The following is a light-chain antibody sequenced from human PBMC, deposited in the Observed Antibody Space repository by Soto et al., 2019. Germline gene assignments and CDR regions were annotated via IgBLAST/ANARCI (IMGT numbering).Light chain of an antibody. CDR1: SSDIGNYNY. Sequence: QSALTQPPSASGSPGQTVTISCTGTSSDIGNYNYVSWYQQEPGKPPKLIIFEVSERPSGVPDRFSGSKSGNTASLTVSGLQAEDEADYYCTSYAGSNYVFGTGTKVTVL. J-gene: IGLJ1*01. CDR2: EVS. CDR3: TSYAGSNYV. V-gene: IGLV2-8*01.